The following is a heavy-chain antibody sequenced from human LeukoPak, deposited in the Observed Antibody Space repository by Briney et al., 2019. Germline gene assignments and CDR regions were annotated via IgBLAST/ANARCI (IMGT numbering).Heavy chain of an antibody. J-gene: IGHJ6*03. Sequence: PSETLSLTCXVSGGSFSGYYWSWIRQPAGKGLEWIGEINHSGSTNYNPSLKSRVTISVDTSKNQFSLKLSSVTAADTAVYYCAKTRSCYYYYMDVWGKGTKVTVSS. CDR3: AKTRSCYYYYMDV. CDR1: GGSFSGYY. CDR2: INHSGST. V-gene: IGHV4-34*01.